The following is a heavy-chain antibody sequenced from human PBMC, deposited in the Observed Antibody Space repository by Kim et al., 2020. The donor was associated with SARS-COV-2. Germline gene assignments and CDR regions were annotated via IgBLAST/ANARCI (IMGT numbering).Heavy chain of an antibody. D-gene: IGHD2-15*01. CDR3: ARAVVVLDIVVVVAELNWYFDL. CDR2: IKQDGSEK. J-gene: IGHJ2*01. Sequence: GGSLRLSCAASGFTFSSYWMSWVRQAPGKGLEWVANIKQDGSEKYYVDSVKGRFTISRDNAKNSLYLQMNSLRAEDTAVYYCARAVVVLDIVVVVAELNWYFDLWGRGTLVTVSS. CDR1: GFTFSSYW. V-gene: IGHV3-7*01.